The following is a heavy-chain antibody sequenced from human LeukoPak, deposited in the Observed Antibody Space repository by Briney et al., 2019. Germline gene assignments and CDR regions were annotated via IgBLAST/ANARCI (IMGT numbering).Heavy chain of an antibody. J-gene: IGHJ3*02. CDR1: GFTFRTYA. CDR3: AKSLENAFDI. CDR2: IAYDGSNK. Sequence: GGSLRLSCTASGFTFRTYAMHWVRQAPGKGLEWVAVIAYDGSNKYYADSVKGRFTISRDNSKNTLYLQMNSLRAEDTAVYYCAKSLENAFDIWGQGTMVTVSS. V-gene: IGHV3-30-3*02.